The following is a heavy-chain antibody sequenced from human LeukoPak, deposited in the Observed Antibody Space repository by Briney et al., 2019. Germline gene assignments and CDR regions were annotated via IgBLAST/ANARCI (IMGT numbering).Heavy chain of an antibody. V-gene: IGHV1-8*03. CDR2: MNPNSGNT. D-gene: IGHD3-3*01. Sequence: ASVKVSCKXSGYTFTSYDINWVRQATGQGLERMGWMNPNSGNTGYAQKFQGRVTITRNTSISTAYTELSSLRSEDTAVYYCARGDFWSGYCGYWGQGTLVTVSS. CDR1: GYTFTSYD. CDR3: ARGDFWSGYCGY. J-gene: IGHJ4*02.